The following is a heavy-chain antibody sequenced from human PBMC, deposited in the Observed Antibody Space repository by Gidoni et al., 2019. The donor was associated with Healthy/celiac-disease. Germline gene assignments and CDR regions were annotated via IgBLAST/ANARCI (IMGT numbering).Heavy chain of an antibody. CDR3: ARDGGVGLLDY. J-gene: IGHJ4*02. D-gene: IGHD1-26*01. Sequence: VQLQESGPGLVKPSQTLSLTCPVSGGSIRSVDYYWSWIRPPPGKGLEWIGYIYYRGSTYYNPSLKSRVTISVDTSKNQVSRKLSSVTAADTAVYYCARDGGVGLLDYWGQGTLVTVSS. CDR2: IYYRGST. CDR1: GGSIRSVDYY. V-gene: IGHV4-30-4*01.